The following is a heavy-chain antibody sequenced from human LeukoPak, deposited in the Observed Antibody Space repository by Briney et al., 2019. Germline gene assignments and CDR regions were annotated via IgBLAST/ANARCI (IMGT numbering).Heavy chain of an antibody. J-gene: IGHJ6*02. CDR1: GGTFSSHT. D-gene: IGHD5-18*01. CDR3: ARIPSGDVDTAMVMYYHYGMDV. CDR2: IIPLFGIV. Sequence: ASVKVSCKASGGTFSSHTIGWVRQAPEQGLEWMGRIIPLFGIVNYAQKFQDRVTITADKSTSTAYMEVSSLRSEDTAVYYCARIPSGDVDTAMVMYYHYGMDVWGQGTTVTVSS. V-gene: IGHV1-69*02.